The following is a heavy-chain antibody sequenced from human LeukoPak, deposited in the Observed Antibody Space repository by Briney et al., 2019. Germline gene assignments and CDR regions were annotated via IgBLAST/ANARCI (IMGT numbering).Heavy chain of an antibody. D-gene: IGHD3-3*01. CDR3: ARASIRITIFGVVTCYYYYGMDV. J-gene: IGHJ6*02. CDR2: INHSGST. V-gene: IGHV4-39*07. CDR1: GGSISSSSYY. Sequence: ASETLSLTCTVSGGSISSSSYYWGWIRQPPGKGLEWIGEINHSGSTNYNPSLKSRVTISVDTSKNQFSLKLSSVTAADTAVYYCARASIRITIFGVVTCYYYYGMDVWGQGTTVTVSS.